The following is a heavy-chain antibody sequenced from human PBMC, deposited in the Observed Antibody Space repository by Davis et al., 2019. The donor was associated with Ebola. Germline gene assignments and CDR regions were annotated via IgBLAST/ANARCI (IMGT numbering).Heavy chain of an antibody. CDR2: ISSSGSTI. Sequence: GESLKISCAASGFTFSDYYMSWIRQAPGKGLEWVSYISSSGSTIYYADSVKGRFTISRDNAKNSLYLQMNSLRAEDTAVYYCAREMIFSSDMDVWGQGTTVTVSS. CDR3: AREMIFSSDMDV. D-gene: IGHD6-13*01. CDR1: GFTFSDYY. J-gene: IGHJ6*02. V-gene: IGHV3-11*04.